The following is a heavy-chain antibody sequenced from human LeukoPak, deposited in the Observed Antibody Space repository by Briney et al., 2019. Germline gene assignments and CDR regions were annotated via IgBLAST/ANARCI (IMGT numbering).Heavy chain of an antibody. CDR3: AKDRQLLFAIPDAFDI. J-gene: IGHJ3*02. CDR1: GFTFSSYA. D-gene: IGHD2-2*01. Sequence: PGGSLRLSCAASGFTFSSYAMSWVRQAPGKGLEWVSAISGSGGSTYYADSVKGRFTISRDNSKNTLYLQMNSLRAEDTAVYYCAKDRQLLFAIPDAFDIWGQGTMVTVSS. V-gene: IGHV3-23*01. CDR2: ISGSGGST.